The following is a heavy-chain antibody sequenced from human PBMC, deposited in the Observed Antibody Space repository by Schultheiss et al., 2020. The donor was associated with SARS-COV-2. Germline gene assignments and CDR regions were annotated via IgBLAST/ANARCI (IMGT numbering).Heavy chain of an antibody. CDR2: IDPSDSYT. CDR3: ARQMATIELSN. Sequence: GESLKISCKASGYSFTSNWIGWVRQMPGRGLEWMGRIDPSDSYTNYSPSFQGHVTISADKSISTAYLQWSSLKASDTAMYYCARQMATIELSNWGQGTLVTVSS. CDR1: GYSFTSNW. J-gene: IGHJ4*02. D-gene: IGHD5-24*01. V-gene: IGHV5-10-1*01.